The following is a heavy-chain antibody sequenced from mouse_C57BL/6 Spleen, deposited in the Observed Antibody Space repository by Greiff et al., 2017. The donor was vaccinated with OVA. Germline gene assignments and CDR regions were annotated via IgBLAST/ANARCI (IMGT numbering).Heavy chain of an antibody. V-gene: IGHV14-4*01. D-gene: IGHD1-1*01. Sequence: VQLQQSGAELVRPGASVKLSCTASGFNIKDDYMHWVKQRPEQGLEWIGWIDPENGDTEYASKFQGKATITADTSSNTAYLQLSSLTSEDTAVYYCTTRVLRSWFAYWGQGTLVTVSA. CDR3: TTRVLRSWFAY. J-gene: IGHJ3*01. CDR2: IDPENGDT. CDR1: GFNIKDDY.